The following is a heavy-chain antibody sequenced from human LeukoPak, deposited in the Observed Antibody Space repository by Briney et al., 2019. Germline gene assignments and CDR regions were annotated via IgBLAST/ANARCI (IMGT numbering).Heavy chain of an antibody. CDR3: ARTITVPAAAEFDY. J-gene: IGHJ4*02. CDR2: ISAYSGNT. CDR1: GYTFTSYG. D-gene: IGHD2-2*01. Sequence: ASVKVSCKASGYTFTSYGISWVRQAPGQGLEWMGWISAYSGNTNYAQKLQGRVTMTTDTSTSTAYMELRSLRSDDTAVYYCARTITVPAAAEFDYWGQGTLVTVSS. V-gene: IGHV1-18*04.